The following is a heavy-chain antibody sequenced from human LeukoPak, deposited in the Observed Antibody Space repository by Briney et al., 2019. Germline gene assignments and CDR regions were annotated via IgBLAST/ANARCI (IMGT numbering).Heavy chain of an antibody. J-gene: IGHJ4*02. CDR2: INPNNGGT. D-gene: IGHD1-26*01. V-gene: IGHV1-2*02. Sequence: ASVKVSCKASGYTFIVHYIHWVRQAPGQGLELMGLINPNNGGTNYAQKLQGRVTMTTDTSTSTAYMELRSLRSDDTAVYYCARDRRIVGATSPPLYWGQGTLVTVSS. CDR3: ARDRRIVGATSPPLY. CDR1: GYTFIVHY.